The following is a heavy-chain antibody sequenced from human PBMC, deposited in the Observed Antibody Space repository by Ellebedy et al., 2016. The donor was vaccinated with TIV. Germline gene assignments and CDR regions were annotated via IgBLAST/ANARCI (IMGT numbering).Heavy chain of an antibody. CDR3: TREARWGNWYFHL. D-gene: IGHD4-23*01. Sequence: PGGSLRLSCAASGFIFTRYGIQWVRPAPGTGLERIGVIASDGGATVYADFVRGRFTLSRDNSRNTVYLQMNSLSPDDTAVYYCTREARWGNWYFHLWGRGTLVAVST. V-gene: IGHV3-30*03. CDR1: GFIFTRYG. J-gene: IGHJ2*01. CDR2: IASDGGAT.